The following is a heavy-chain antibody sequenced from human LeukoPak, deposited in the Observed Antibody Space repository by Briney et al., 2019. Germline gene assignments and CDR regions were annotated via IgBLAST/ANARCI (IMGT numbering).Heavy chain of an antibody. CDR3: ARVPYYDYIWGSWYYYYMDV. J-gene: IGHJ6*03. D-gene: IGHD3-16*01. Sequence: SETLSLTCTVSGGSVSSGSYYWSWIRQPPGKGLEWIGYIYYSGSTNYNPSLKSRVTISVDTSKNQLSLKLSSVTAADTAVYYCARVPYYDYIWGSWYYYYMDVWGKGTTVTVSS. CDR2: IYYSGST. V-gene: IGHV4-61*01. CDR1: GGSVSSGSYY.